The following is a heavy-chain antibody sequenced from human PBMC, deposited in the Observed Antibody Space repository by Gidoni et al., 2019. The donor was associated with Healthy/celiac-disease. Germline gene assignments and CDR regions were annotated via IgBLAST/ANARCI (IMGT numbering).Heavy chain of an antibody. D-gene: IGHD2-15*01. Sequence: QVQLVESGGGVVQPGRSLRLSFAASGFTFSSSGLQCVRQAPGKGMEWVAVIWYDGSNKYYADSVKGRFTISRDNSKNTLYLQMNSLRAEDTAVYYCARTELDCSGGSCYYYYYGMDVWGQGTTVTVSS. CDR1: GFTFSSSG. J-gene: IGHJ6*02. CDR3: ARTELDCSGGSCYYYYYGMDV. CDR2: IWYDGSNK. V-gene: IGHV3-33*01.